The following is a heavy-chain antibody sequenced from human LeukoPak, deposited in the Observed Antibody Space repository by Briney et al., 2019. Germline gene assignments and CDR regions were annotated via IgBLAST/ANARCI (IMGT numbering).Heavy chain of an antibody. J-gene: IGHJ5*02. Sequence: ASVKVSCKASAYTFTGYYMHWVRRAPGQGLEWMGWINPNSGGTNYAQKFQGRVTMTRDTSISTAYMELSRLRSDDTAVYYCASCSVLRFLEWLSTAYDPWGQGTLVTVSS. CDR2: INPNSGGT. D-gene: IGHD3-3*01. CDR3: ASCSVLRFLEWLSTAYDP. CDR1: AYTFTGYY. V-gene: IGHV1-2*02.